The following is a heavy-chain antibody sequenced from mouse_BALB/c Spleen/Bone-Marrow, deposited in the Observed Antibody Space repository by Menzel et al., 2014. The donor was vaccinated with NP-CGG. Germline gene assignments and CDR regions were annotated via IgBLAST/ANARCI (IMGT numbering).Heavy chain of an antibody. D-gene: IGHD2-13*01. CDR2: INPSNGGT. V-gene: IGHV1S81*02. CDR1: GYTFTSYY. CDR3: TRGGDSPFAY. Sequence: VQLQQSGAELVKPGASVKLSCKASGYTFTSYYMYWVKQRPGQGLEWIGEINPSNGGTNFNGKFKSKATLTVDKSSSTAYMQLSSLTSEDSAVYYCTRGGDSPFAYWGQGTLVTVSA. J-gene: IGHJ3*01.